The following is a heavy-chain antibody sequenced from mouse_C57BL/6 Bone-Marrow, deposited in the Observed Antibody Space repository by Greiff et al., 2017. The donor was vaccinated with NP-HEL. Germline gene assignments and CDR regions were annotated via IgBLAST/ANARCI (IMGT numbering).Heavy chain of an antibody. V-gene: IGHV14-4*01. CDR2: IDPENGDT. CDR3: TTHGRGYFDV. Sequence: EVQLQQSGAELVRPGASVKLSCTASGFNIKDDYMHWVKQRPEQGLEWIGWIDPENGDTEYASKFQGKATITADTSSNTAYLQLSSLTSEDTAVYYCTTHGRGYFDVWGTGTTVTVSS. CDR1: GFNIKDDY. D-gene: IGHD1-1*01. J-gene: IGHJ1*03.